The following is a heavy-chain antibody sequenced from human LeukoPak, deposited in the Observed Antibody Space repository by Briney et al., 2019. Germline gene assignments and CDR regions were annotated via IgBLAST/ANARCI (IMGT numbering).Heavy chain of an antibody. Sequence: PSETLSLTCTVSGGSISSYYWSWIRQPPGKGLEWIGYIYYSGSTNYNPSLKSRVTISVDTPKNQFSLKLSSVTAADTAVYYCARAAGYYGSGSYFRLYYFDYWGQGTLVTVSS. J-gene: IGHJ4*02. V-gene: IGHV4-59*01. D-gene: IGHD3-10*01. CDR2: IYYSGST. CDR3: ARAAGYYGSGSYFRLYYFDY. CDR1: GGSISSYY.